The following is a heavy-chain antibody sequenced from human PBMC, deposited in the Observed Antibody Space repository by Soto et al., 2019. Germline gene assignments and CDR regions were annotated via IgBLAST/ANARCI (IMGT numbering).Heavy chain of an antibody. D-gene: IGHD3-3*01. CDR1: GDSVNSRNCY. Sequence: QVQLQESGPGLVKPSETLSLTCTVSGDSVNSRNCYWSWIRLPPGKGLEWIGYLYYSGIVNYNPSLESRVTISSDTSKNQVSLELNSVTAADTAVYYCARLDLTYYLDYWGQGTLVTVSS. J-gene: IGHJ4*02. CDR3: ARLDLTYYLDY. CDR2: LYYSGIV. V-gene: IGHV4-61*01.